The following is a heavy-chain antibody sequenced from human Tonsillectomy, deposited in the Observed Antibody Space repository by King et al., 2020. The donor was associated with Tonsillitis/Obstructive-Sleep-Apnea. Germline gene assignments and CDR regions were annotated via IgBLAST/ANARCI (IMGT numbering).Heavy chain of an antibody. D-gene: IGHD3-3*01. J-gene: IGHJ4*02. V-gene: IGHV3-48*02. CDR1: GFTFSSYS. CDR2: ISSSSSTI. Sequence: VQLVESGGGLVQPGGSLRLSCAASGFTFSSYSMNWVRQAPGKGLEWVSYISSSSSTIYYADSVKGRFTISRDNAKNSLYLQMNSLRDEDTAVYYCASLNYDFWSGPYWGQGTLVTVPS. CDR3: ASLNYDFWSGPY.